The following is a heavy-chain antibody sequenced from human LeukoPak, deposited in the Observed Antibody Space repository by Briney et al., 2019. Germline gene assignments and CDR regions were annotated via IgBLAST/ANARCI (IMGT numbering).Heavy chain of an antibody. CDR1: GGSFSGYY. CDR2: INHSGST. J-gene: IGHJ4*02. D-gene: IGHD2-2*01. CDR3: ARPGCSSNSCYGNFEY. V-gene: IGHV4-34*01. Sequence: PSDTLSLTCAVCGGSFSGYYWRWMRQPPGKGLEWMGEINHSGSTNYNPSLKSRVTISVDKSKNQFSLKLSSVTAADTAVYYCARPGCSSNSCYGNFEYWGQGTLVTVSS.